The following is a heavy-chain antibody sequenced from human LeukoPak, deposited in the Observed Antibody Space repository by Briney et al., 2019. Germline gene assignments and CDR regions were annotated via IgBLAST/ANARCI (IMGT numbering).Heavy chain of an antibody. J-gene: IGHJ4*02. CDR2: IFQSGST. CDR3: ARGFPDIVVVVAAHEPYYFDY. D-gene: IGHD2-15*01. V-gene: IGHV4-30-2*01. CDR1: GGSISSGDYS. Sequence: SETLSLTCAVSGGSISSGDYSWSWVRQPPGKGLEWIGYIFQSGSTNYNPSLKSRVTISVDTSKNQFSLKLSSVTAADTAVYYCARGFPDIVVVVAAHEPYYFDYWGQGTLATVSS.